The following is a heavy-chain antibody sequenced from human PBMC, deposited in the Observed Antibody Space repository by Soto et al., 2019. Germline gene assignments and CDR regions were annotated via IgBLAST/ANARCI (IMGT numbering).Heavy chain of an antibody. Sequence: GGSLRLSCAASGFTFSSYEMNWVRQAPGKGLEWVSYISSSGSTIYYADSVKGRFTISRDNAKNSLYLQMNSLRAEDTAVYYCASQTGTLFDYWGQGTLVTVSS. J-gene: IGHJ4*02. CDR2: ISSSGSTI. CDR3: ASQTGTLFDY. CDR1: GFTFSSYE. D-gene: IGHD1-1*01. V-gene: IGHV3-48*03.